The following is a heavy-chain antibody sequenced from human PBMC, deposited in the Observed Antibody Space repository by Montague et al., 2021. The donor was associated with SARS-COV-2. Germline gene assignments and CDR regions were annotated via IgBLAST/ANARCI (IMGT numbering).Heavy chain of an antibody. CDR3: AREFRMELWQTNWYFGL. V-gene: IGHV4-59*11. Sequence: SETLSLTCSVSGGSISGHYWSWIRQPPGKGLVWIGNFDYSGNTTYNPSLKSRATISVDTSKNQFALRLSSVTAADTAVFYCAREFRMELWQTNWYFGLWGRGTLVTVSS. J-gene: IGHJ2*01. CDR2: FDYSGNT. CDR1: GGSISGHY. D-gene: IGHD3-16*01.